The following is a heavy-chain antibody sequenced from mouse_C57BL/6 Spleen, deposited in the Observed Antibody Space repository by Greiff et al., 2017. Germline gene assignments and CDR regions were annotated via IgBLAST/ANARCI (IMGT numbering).Heavy chain of an antibody. CDR1: GYSITSGYY. Sequence: VQLKESGPGLVKPSQSLSLTCSVTGYSITSGYYWNWIRQFPGNKLEWMGYISYDGSNNYNPSLKNRISITRDTSKNQYFLKLNSVTTEDTAYYYCAREEKYGYPFDYGGQGTTLTVSS. CDR2: ISYDGSN. V-gene: IGHV3-6*01. CDR3: AREEKYGYPFDY. J-gene: IGHJ2*01. D-gene: IGHD2-2*01.